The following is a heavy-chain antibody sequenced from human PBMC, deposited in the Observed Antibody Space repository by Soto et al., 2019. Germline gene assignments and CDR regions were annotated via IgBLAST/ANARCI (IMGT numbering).Heavy chain of an antibody. D-gene: IGHD3-3*01. V-gene: IGHV4-39*01. CDR2: VYYSGST. CDR3: ARHEGRFGRAPRPYYDFRGFDY. J-gene: IGHJ4*02. Sequence: SETMSLTCSVSGDSISSNTYCWGWIRQPPGKGLEWIGNVYYSGSTYYNPSLKSRVAISVDTSKNQFSLKLSSVTAADTAVYYCARHEGRFGRAPRPYYDFRGFDYWGQGTLVTVSS. CDR1: GDSISSNTYC.